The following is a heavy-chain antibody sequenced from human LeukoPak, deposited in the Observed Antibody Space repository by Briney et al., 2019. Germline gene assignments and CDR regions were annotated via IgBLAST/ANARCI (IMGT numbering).Heavy chain of an antibody. J-gene: IGHJ6*03. CDR2: IYTSGST. V-gene: IGHV4-4*07. CDR1: GGSISSYY. Sequence: SETLSLTCTVSGGSISSYYWSWIRQPAGKGLEWIGRIYTSGSTNYNPSLKSRVTMSVDTSKNQFSLKLSSVTAADTAVYYCARGIVVVPAAISGDYYYYMDVWGKGTTVTVSS. D-gene: IGHD2-2*01. CDR3: ARGIVVVPAAISGDYYYYMDV.